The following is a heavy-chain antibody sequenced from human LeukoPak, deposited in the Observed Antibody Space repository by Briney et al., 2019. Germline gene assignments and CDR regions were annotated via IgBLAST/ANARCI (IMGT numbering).Heavy chain of an antibody. D-gene: IGHD3-10*01. CDR1: GYTFTGYY. V-gene: IGHV1-2*02. Sequence: ASVKVSCKASGYTFTGYYMHWVRQAPGQGLEWMGWINPNSGGTNYAQKFQERVTITRDMSTSTAYMELSSLRSEDTAVYYCAASHGSGRQSDYWGQGTLVTVSS. CDR3: AASHGSGRQSDY. J-gene: IGHJ4*02. CDR2: INPNSGGT.